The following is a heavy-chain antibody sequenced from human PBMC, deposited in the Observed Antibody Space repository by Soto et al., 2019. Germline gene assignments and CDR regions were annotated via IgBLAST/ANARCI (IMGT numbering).Heavy chain of an antibody. CDR1: GGSISSYY. Sequence: TSETLSLTCTVSGGSISSYYWSWIRQPPGKGLEWIGYIYYSGSTNYNPSLKSRVTISVDTSKNQFSLTLSSVSAADTAVYYCARHPGSSWDAQNNYYFDLDVWGQGTTAT. CDR3: ARHPGSSWDAQNNYYFDLDV. CDR2: IYYSGST. J-gene: IGHJ6*02. V-gene: IGHV4-59*08. D-gene: IGHD6-13*01.